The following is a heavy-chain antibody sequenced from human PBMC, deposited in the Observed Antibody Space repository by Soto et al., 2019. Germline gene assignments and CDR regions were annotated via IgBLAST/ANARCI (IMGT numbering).Heavy chain of an antibody. Sequence: SVKVSCKASGGTFSSYAISWVRQAPGQGLEWMGGIIPIFGTANYAQKFQGRVTITADESTSTAYMELSSLRSEDTAVYYCAREMATIYGMDVWGQGTTVTVSS. V-gene: IGHV1-69*13. J-gene: IGHJ6*02. CDR2: IIPIFGTA. CDR3: AREMATIYGMDV. CDR1: GGTFSSYA. D-gene: IGHD5-12*01.